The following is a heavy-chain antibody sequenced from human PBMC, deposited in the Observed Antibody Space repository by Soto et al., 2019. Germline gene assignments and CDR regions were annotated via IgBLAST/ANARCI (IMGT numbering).Heavy chain of an antibody. CDR2: IRSKAYGGTT. CDR1: GFTFGDYA. Sequence: GGSLRLSCTASGFTFGDYAMSWFRQAPGKGLEWVGFIRSKAYGGTTEYAASVKGRFTISRDDSKSIAYLQMNSLKTEDTAVYYCTPLKYDSSGYRNDYWGQGTLVTV. CDR3: TPLKYDSSGYRNDY. D-gene: IGHD3-22*01. J-gene: IGHJ4*02. V-gene: IGHV3-49*03.